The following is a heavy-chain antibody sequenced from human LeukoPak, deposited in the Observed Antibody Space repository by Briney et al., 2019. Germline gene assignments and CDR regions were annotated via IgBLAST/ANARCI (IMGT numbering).Heavy chain of an antibody. V-gene: IGHV4-4*07. D-gene: IGHD3-3*01. Sequence: SVTLSLTCTVSGGSISSYYWTWIRQPAGKGLEWIGHIYTSGSTNYNPSLKSRVTMSVDTSKNHFSLKLTSVTAAATAVYYCARGGYDFWSGYPDYWGQGTLVTVSS. CDR3: ARGGYDFWSGYPDY. J-gene: IGHJ4*02. CDR1: GGSISSYY. CDR2: IYTSGST.